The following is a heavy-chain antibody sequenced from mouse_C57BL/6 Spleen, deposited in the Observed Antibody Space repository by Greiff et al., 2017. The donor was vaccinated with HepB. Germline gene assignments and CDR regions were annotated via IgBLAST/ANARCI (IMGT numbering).Heavy chain of an antibody. CDR2: INPNYGTT. D-gene: IGHD2-13*01. J-gene: IGHJ3*01. CDR1: GYSFTDYN. Sequence: VQLQQSGPELVKPGASVKISCKASGYSFTDYNMNWVKQSNGKSLEWIGVINPNYGTTSYNQKFKGKATVTVDQSSSTAYMQLNSLTSEDAAVYYCARSWGLGAAWFAYWGEGTLVTVSA. V-gene: IGHV1-39*01. CDR3: ARSWGLGAAWFAY.